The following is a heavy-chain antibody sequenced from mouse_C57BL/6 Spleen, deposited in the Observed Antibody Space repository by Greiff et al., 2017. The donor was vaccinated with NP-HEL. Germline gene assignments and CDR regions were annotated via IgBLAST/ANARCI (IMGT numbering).Heavy chain of an antibody. CDR2: IRNKANNHAT. D-gene: IGHD1-1*01. J-gene: IGHJ1*03. Sequence: DVQLVESGGGLVQPGGSMKLSCAASGFTFSDAWMDWVRQSPEKGLEWVAEIRNKANNHATYYAESVKGRFTISRDDSKSSVYLQMNSLVAEDTGIYYCTRGATVVGDRYFDVWGTGTTVTVSS. V-gene: IGHV6-6*01. CDR1: GFTFSDAW. CDR3: TRGATVVGDRYFDV.